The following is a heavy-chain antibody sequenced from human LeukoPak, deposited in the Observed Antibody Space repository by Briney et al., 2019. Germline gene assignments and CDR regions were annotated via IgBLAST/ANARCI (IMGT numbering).Heavy chain of an antibody. Sequence: PGGSLRLSCAAPGLIFSSHWMHWARPAPGKGLVWVSRINTNGAFTTYADSVKGRFTISRDNAKNTLHLQMNSLGDEDTAVYYCAREGAYYSDGTGYPEYWGQGTLVTVSS. V-gene: IGHV3-74*01. CDR2: INTNGAFT. CDR1: GLIFSSHW. J-gene: IGHJ4*02. CDR3: AREGAYYSDGTGYPEY. D-gene: IGHD3-22*01.